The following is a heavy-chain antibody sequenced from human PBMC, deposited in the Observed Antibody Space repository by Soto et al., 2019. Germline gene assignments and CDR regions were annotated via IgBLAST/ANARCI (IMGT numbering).Heavy chain of an antibody. D-gene: IGHD2-8*01. J-gene: IGHJ4*02. V-gene: IGHV4-38-2*01. CDR2: IYHSGTT. Sequence: SETLSLTCDVSGFSIKTGYYWGWIRQPPGKGLEWIGAIYHSGTTYFNPSLKSRVTMSVDTSKNHFSLRLTSVAATDTAVYYCARGMDPQDYWGQGTLVTVSS. CDR1: GFSIKTGYY. CDR3: ARGMDPQDY.